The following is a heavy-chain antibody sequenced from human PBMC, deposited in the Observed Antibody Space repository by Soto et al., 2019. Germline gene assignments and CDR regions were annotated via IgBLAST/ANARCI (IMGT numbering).Heavy chain of an antibody. V-gene: IGHV1-69*02. CDR2: IIPILGIA. J-gene: IGHJ3*02. CDR1: GGTFSSYT. Sequence: SVKVSCKASGGTFSSYTISWVRQAPGQGLEWMGRIIPILGIANYAQKFQGRVTITADKSTSTAYMELSSLRSEDTAVYYCATNGLRQLADPDAFDIWGQGTMVTVSS. CDR3: ATNGLRQLADPDAFDI. D-gene: IGHD6-13*01.